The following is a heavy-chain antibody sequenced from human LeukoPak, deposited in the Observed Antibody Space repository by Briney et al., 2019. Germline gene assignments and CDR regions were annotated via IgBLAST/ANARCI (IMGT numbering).Heavy chain of an antibody. D-gene: IGHD3-10*01. CDR2: IYYSGST. CDR1: GDPISSYY. CDR3: ARGPYHGSASLREPFEY. Sequence: PSETLSLTCTVSGDPISSYYWSWIRQPPGKGLEWIGYIYYSGSTNYNPSLKSRVTMSVDTSKNQFSLKLSSVTAADTAVYYCARGPYHGSASLREPFEYWGQGTLVTVSS. J-gene: IGHJ4*02. V-gene: IGHV4-59*01.